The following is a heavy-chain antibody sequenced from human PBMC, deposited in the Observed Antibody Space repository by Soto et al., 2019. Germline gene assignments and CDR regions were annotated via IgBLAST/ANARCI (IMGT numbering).Heavy chain of an antibody. CDR1: GGTFSSYA. J-gene: IGHJ5*02. D-gene: IGHD2-15*01. Sequence: ASVKVSCKASGGTFSSYAISWVRQAPGQGLEWMGGIIPIFGTANYAQKFQGRFTISRDDSKSIAYLQMNSLKTEDTAVYYCTRGCSGGSCYYNWFDPWGQGTLVTVSS. CDR3: TRGCSGGSCYYNWFDP. CDR2: IIPIFGTA. V-gene: IGHV1-69*05.